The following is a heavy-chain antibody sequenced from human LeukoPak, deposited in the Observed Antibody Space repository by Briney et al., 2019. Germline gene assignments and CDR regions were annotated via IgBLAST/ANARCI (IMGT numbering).Heavy chain of an antibody. D-gene: IGHD3-10*01. CDR1: GYTLTELS. V-gene: IGHV1-24*01. CDR2: FDPEDGET. Sequence: WASVKVSCKVSGYTLTELSMHWVRQAPGQGLEWMGGFDPEDGETIYAQKFQGRVTMAEDTSTDTAYMELSSLRSEDTAVYYCATYSSLLLWFGELYYWGQGTLGTVSS. CDR3: ATYSSLLLWFGELYY. J-gene: IGHJ4*02.